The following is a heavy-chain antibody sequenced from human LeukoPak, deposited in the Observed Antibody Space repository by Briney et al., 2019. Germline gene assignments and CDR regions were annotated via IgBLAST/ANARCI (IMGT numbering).Heavy chain of an antibody. D-gene: IGHD3-10*01. J-gene: IGHJ4*02. CDR1: GYSFTTYW. CDR2: IDPSDSYT. Sequence: GESLKISCKGSGYSFTTYWITWVRQMPGKGLEWMGTIDPSDSYTNYSPSLQGHVSISVDKSISTAYLQWSSLKASDTAMYYCARHLYGSVTYNVDYWGQGTLVTVSS. CDR3: ARHLYGSVTYNVDY. V-gene: IGHV5-10-1*01.